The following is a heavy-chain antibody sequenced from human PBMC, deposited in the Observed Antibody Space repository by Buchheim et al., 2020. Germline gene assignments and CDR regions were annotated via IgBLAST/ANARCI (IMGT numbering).Heavy chain of an antibody. CDR2: IYYSGRT. CDR1: GVSISSYY. Sequence: QVQLQESGPGLVKPSETLSLTCTVSGVSISSYYWSWIRQPPGKGLEWIGYIYYSGRTNYIPSLKSRVTLSVDTSKNQFSLKLSSVTAADTAVYYCARDNWAAAGPNWFDPWGQGTL. CDR3: ARDNWAAAGPNWFDP. D-gene: IGHD6-13*01. J-gene: IGHJ5*02. V-gene: IGHV4-59*01.